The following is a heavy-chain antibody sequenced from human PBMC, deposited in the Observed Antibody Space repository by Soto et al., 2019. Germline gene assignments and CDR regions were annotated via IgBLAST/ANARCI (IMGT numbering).Heavy chain of an antibody. CDR1: GYTFTSYA. D-gene: IGHD3-3*01. V-gene: IGHV1-3*01. CDR3: ARAPNHDFWSGYYALSNWFDP. CDR2: INAGNGNT. Sequence: ASVKVSCKASGYTFTSYAMHWVRQAPGQRLEWMGWINAGNGNTKYSQKFQGRVTITRDTSASTAYMELGSLRSEDTAVYYCARAPNHDFWSGYYALSNWFDPWGQGTLVTVSS. J-gene: IGHJ5*02.